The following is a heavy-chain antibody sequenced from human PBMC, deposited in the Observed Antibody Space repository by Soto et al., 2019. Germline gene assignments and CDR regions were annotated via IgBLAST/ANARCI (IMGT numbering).Heavy chain of an antibody. J-gene: IGHJ5*02. CDR2: INHSGST. D-gene: IGHD2-21*01. CDR3: ARGPSSKGVIAIHPTHNWFDP. CDR1: GGSFSGYY. V-gene: IGHV4-34*01. Sequence: SETLSLTCAVYGGSFSGYYWSWIRQPPGKGLEWTGEINHSGSTNYNPSLKSRVTISVDTSKNQFSLKLSSVTAADTAVYYCARGPSSKGVIAIHPTHNWFDPWGQGTLVTVSS.